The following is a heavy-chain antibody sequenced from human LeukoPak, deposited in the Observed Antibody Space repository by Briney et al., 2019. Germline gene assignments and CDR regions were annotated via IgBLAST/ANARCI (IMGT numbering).Heavy chain of an antibody. CDR3: ARALRITIFGVVIGWFDP. J-gene: IGHJ5*02. D-gene: IGHD3-3*01. V-gene: IGHV4-61*02. Sequence: PSETLSLTCTVSGGSISSGSYYWRWIRQPAGKGLEWIGRIYTSGSTNYNPSLKSRVTISVDTSKNPFSLKLSSVTAADTAVYYCARALRITIFGVVIGWFDPWGQGTLVTVSS. CDR2: IYTSGST. CDR1: GGSISSGSYY.